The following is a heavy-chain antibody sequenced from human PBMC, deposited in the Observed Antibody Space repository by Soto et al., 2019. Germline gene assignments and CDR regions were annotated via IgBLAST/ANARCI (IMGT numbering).Heavy chain of an antibody. CDR1: GFTFSSFG. V-gene: IGHV3-33*01. Sequence: PGGSLRLSCAASGFTFSSFGMHWVRQAPGKGLEWVAVIWYDGSSKYYADSVKGRFTISRDNSKNTLYLQMNSLRAEDTAVYYCARDGSGYSLYAAYAFDIWGQGTMVTVSS. J-gene: IGHJ3*02. CDR3: ARDGSGYSLYAAYAFDI. D-gene: IGHD3-22*01. CDR2: IWYDGSSK.